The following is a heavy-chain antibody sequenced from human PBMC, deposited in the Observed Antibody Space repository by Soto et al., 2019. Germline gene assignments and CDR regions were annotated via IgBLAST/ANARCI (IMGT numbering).Heavy chain of an antibody. Sequence: GESLKISCKGSGYIFTGYWISCFLQMPGKGLEWMGRIDPSDSYTNYSPSFQGHITISAAKSISTAYLQWSSLKASDTAMYYCAKSRAAAGTLLYYFDYWGQGTLVTVSS. CDR3: AKSRAAAGTLLYYFDY. J-gene: IGHJ4*02. D-gene: IGHD6-13*01. CDR2: IDPSDSYT. CDR1: GYIFTGYW. V-gene: IGHV5-10-1*01.